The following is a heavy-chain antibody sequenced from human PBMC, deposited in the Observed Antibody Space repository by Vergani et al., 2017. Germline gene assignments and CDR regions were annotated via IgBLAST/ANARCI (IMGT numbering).Heavy chain of an antibody. J-gene: IGHJ3*01. CDR2: IYVSGIT. V-gene: IGHV4-61*02. CDR3: ARDNKQRRPRACDL. Sequence: QVQLQESGPGLVKPSQTLSLTCTVSGASINNEFYYWHWIRQPAGKGLEWIGRIYVSGITDYNSSLQSRVSMSVDTSKHQFSLTLTSVTAADTAVYYCARDNKQRRPRACDLWGQGRMVTVSS. D-gene: IGHD2/OR15-2a*01. CDR1: GASINNEFYY.